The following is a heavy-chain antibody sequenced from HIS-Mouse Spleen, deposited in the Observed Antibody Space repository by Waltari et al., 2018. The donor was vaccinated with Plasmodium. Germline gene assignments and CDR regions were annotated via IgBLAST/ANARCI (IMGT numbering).Heavy chain of an antibody. V-gene: IGHV2-5*01. CDR2: IYWNDDK. J-gene: IGHJ1*01. D-gene: IGHD3-9*01. CDR3: AHTQYYDILTDYYLGEYFQH. CDR1: GFSLSTTGVG. Sequence: QITLKESGPTLVKPTQTLTLTCPFSGFSLSTTGVGVGWIRQPPGKALEWLALIYWNDDKRYIPHRKRRITITKATSKNQVVLTMTNMDPVDTVTYYCAHTQYYDILTDYYLGEYFQHWGQGTLVTVSS.